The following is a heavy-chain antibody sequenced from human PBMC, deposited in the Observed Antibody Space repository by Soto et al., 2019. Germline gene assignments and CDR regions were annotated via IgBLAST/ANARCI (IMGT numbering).Heavy chain of an antibody. CDR1: GFTFSSYA. CDR3: AKDGDLVSAGTNYYYYMDV. CDR2: ISGSGGST. J-gene: IGHJ6*03. D-gene: IGHD6-13*01. V-gene: IGHV3-23*01. Sequence: GGSLRLSCAASGFTFSSYAMSWVRQAPGKGLEWVSAISGSGGSTYYADSVKGRFTISRDNSKNALYLQMNSLRAEDTAVYYCAKDGDLVSAGTNYYYYMDVWGKGTTVTVSS.